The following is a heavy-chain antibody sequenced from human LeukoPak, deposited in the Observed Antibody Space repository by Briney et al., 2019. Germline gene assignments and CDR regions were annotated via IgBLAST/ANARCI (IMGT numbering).Heavy chain of an antibody. CDR3: AKLKDPYGSGSPTYFAF. Sequence: GGSLRLSCAASGFTFSSYEMNWVRQAPGKGLEWVAVISYDGSNEYYADSVKGRFTISRDNSKNTVYLQMNSLRAEDTAVYYCAKLKDPYGSGSPTYFAFWGQGTVVTVSS. D-gene: IGHD3-10*01. V-gene: IGHV3-30*18. CDR1: GFTFSSYE. CDR2: ISYDGSNE. J-gene: IGHJ4*02.